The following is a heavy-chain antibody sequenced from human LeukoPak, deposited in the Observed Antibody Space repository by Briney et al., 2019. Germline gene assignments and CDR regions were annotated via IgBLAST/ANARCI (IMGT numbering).Heavy chain of an antibody. CDR2: INPNTGGT. CDR1: GYTFTDYY. D-gene: IGHD3-3*01. J-gene: IGHJ6*02. V-gene: IGHV1-2*02. CDR3: ARGLPGEFLEWFRTYYYYGMDV. Sequence: GASVKVSCKASGYTFTDYYIHWVRQAPGQGLEWTGWINPNTGGTSYAQKFQGRVTMTRNTSISTAYMELSSLRSEDTAVYYCARGLPGEFLEWFRTYYYYGMDVWGQGTTVTVSS.